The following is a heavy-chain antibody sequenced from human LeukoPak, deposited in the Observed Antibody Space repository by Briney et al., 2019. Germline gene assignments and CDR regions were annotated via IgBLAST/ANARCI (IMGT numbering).Heavy chain of an antibody. CDR1: GGSISSYY. CDR3: ATLTGGDDAFDI. D-gene: IGHD4-23*01. V-gene: IGHV4-59*01. Sequence: SETLSLTCTVSGGSISSYYWSWIRQPPGKGLEWIGYIYYSGSTNYNPSLKSRVTISVLTSKNRFSLKLSSVTAADTAVYYCATLTGGDDAFDIWGQGTMVTVSS. J-gene: IGHJ3*02. CDR2: IYYSGST.